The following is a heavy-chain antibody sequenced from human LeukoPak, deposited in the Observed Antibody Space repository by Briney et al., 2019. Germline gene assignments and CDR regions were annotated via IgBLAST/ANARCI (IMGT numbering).Heavy chain of an antibody. CDR1: GFTFSSYA. J-gene: IGHJ3*02. D-gene: IGHD2-15*01. CDR2: ISYDGSNK. CDR3: ARDSPAGI. Sequence: GRSLRLSCAASGFTFSSYAMHWVRQAPGKGLEWVAVISYDGSNKYYADSVKGRFTISRDNSKNTLYLQMNSLRAEDTAVYYCARDSPAGIWGQGTMVTVSS. V-gene: IGHV3-30-3*01.